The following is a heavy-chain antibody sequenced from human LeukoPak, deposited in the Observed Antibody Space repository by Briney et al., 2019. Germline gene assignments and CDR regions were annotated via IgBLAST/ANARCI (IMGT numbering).Heavy chain of an antibody. CDR3: ARDEYSSSWYWFDP. D-gene: IGHD6-13*01. CDR1: GGSISSSSYY. CDR2: IYYSGST. V-gene: IGHV4-39*02. Sequence: SETLSLTCTVSGGSISSSSYYWGWIRQPPGKGLEWIGSIYYSGSTYYNPSLKSRVTTSVDTSKNQFSLKLSSVTAADTAVYYCARDEYSSSWYWFDPWGQGTLVTVSS. J-gene: IGHJ5*02.